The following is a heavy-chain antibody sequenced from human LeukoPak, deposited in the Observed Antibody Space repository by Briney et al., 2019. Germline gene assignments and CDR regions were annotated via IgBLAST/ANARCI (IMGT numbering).Heavy chain of an antibody. V-gene: IGHV1-69*13. D-gene: IGHD3-22*01. Sequence: ASVKVSCKASGGTFISYAISWVRQAPGQGLEWMGGIIPIFGTANYAQKFQGRVTITADESTSTAYMELSSLRSEDTAVYYCAREVLGGYYNDYWGQGTLVTVSS. J-gene: IGHJ4*02. CDR1: GGTFISYA. CDR3: AREVLGGYYNDY. CDR2: IIPIFGTA.